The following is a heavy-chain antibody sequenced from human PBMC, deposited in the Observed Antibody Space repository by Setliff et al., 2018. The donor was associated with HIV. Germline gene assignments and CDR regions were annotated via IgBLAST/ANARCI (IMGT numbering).Heavy chain of an antibody. CDR1: GFTFNNYW. CDR3: ARPFDQ. J-gene: IGHJ4*02. CDR2: IKGDGSET. Sequence: PGGSLSLSCESSGFTFNNYWMSWVRQAPGKRPEWVANIKGDGSETYYVDSVKGRFTISRDNAKNSLYLQMNSLRFEYTAVYYCARPFDQWGQGALVTVSS. V-gene: IGHV3-7*01.